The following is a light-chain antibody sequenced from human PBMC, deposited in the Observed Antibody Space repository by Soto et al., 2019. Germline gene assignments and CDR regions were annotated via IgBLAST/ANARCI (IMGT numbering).Light chain of an antibody. CDR3: CSYAGRYTYV. V-gene: IGLV2-11*01. J-gene: IGLJ1*01. CDR2: DVT. Sequence: QSALTQPCSVSGSPGQSVTISCTGTSSDVGGYNYVSWYQQHPGKAPKRIIYDVTKRPSGVPDRFSGSKSGNTASLTISGLQAEDEAEYSCCSYAGRYTYVFGSGTKLTVL. CDR1: SSDVGGYNY.